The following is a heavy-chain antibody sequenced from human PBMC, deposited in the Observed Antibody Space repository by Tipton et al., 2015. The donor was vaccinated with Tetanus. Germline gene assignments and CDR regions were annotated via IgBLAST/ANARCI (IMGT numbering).Heavy chain of an antibody. CDR3: ARTSGYLYSSY. D-gene: IGHD3-3*01. CDR2: IDYFGTT. CDR1: GGSFSGYY. J-gene: IGHJ1*01. Sequence: TLSLTCAVYGGSFSGYYCTWIRQSPGKGLEWIGYIDYFGTTKYNPSLKSRVAMSVDTSKNQLSLKLSSVTSADTAVYYCARTSGYLYSSYWGQGTLVTVSS. V-gene: IGHV4-34*11.